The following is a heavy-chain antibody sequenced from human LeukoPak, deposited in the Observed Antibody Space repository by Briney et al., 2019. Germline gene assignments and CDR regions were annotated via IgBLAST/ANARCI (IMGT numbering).Heavy chain of an antibody. J-gene: IGHJ6*03. V-gene: IGHV4-59*01. CDR3: ARGLRSNFYYYYMDV. CDR2: IYYSGGT. CDR1: GGSISSYY. D-gene: IGHD3-16*01. Sequence: SETLSLTCTVSGGSISSYYWSWIRQPPGKGLEWIGYIYYSGGTNYKSSLKSRVTISVDTSKNQFSLKLRSVTAADTAVYYCARGLRSNFYYYYMDVWGKGTTVTVSS.